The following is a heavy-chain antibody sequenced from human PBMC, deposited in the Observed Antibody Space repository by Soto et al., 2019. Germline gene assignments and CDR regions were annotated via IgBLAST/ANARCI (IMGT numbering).Heavy chain of an antibody. CDR3: ARDGFSSSVRYYFDY. D-gene: IGHD6-6*01. Sequence: GASVKVSCKASGGTFSSYAISWVRQAPGQGLEWMGGIIPIFGTANYAQKFQGRVTITADKSTSTAYMELSSLRSEDTAVYYCARDGFSSSVRYYFDYWGQGTLVTVAS. V-gene: IGHV1-69*06. CDR2: IIPIFGTA. CDR1: GGTFSSYA. J-gene: IGHJ4*02.